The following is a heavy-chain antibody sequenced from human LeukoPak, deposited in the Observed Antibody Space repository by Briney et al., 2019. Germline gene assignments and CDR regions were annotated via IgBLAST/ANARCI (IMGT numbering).Heavy chain of an antibody. Sequence: SETLSLTCTVSGGSISSYYWSWIRQPPGKGLEWIGYIYYSGSTNYNPSLKSRVTISVDTSKNQFSLKLSSVTAADTAVYYCARGAAGRWLQFLMDVWGKGTTVTVSS. CDR2: IYYSGST. CDR3: ARGAAGRWLQFLMDV. J-gene: IGHJ6*03. V-gene: IGHV4-59*01. D-gene: IGHD5-24*01. CDR1: GGSISSYY.